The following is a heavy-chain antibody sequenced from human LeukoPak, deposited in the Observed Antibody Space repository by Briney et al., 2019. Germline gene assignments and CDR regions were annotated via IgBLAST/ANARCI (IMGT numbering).Heavy chain of an antibody. D-gene: IGHD5-18*01. V-gene: IGHV1-69*04. Sequence: SVKVSCKASGGTFSSYAISWVRQAPGQGLEWMGRIIPILGIANYAQKFQGRVTITADKSTSTAYMELSSLRSEDTAVYYCARDSDSYAPKSDCYYGMDVWGQGTTVTVSS. CDR1: GGTFSSYA. CDR3: ARDSDSYAPKSDCYYGMDV. J-gene: IGHJ6*02. CDR2: IIPILGIA.